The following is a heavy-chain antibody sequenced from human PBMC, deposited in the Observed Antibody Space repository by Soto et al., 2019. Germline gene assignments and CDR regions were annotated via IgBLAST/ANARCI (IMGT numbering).Heavy chain of an antibody. CDR2: INHSGST. J-gene: IGHJ4*02. D-gene: IGHD5-12*01. CDR3: ARGSGGYNRYFDY. Sequence: ASETLSLTCAVYGGSFSGYYWSWIRQPPGKGLEWIGEINHSGSTNYNPSLKSRVTISVDTSKNQFSLKLSSVTAADTAVYYCARGSGGYNRYFDYWGQGTLVTVSS. V-gene: IGHV4-34*01. CDR1: GGSFSGYY.